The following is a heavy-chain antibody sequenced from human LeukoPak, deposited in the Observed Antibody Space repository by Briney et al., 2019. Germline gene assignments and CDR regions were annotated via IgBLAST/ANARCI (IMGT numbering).Heavy chain of an antibody. CDR2: ISGSGGST. CDR1: GFTFSSYA. J-gene: IGHJ5*02. CDR3: AGGDRGWYEH. Sequence: GGSLRLSCAASGFTFSSYAMSWVRQAPGKGLEWVSAISGSGGSTYYADSVKGRFTISSINYKNTLYLQMHSLGAEDTAVYDCAGGDRGWYEHWGRGTLVTVSS. D-gene: IGHD2-15*01. V-gene: IGHV3-23*01.